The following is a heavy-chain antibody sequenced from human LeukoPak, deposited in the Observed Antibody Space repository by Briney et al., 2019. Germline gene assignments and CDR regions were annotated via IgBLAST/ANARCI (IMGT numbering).Heavy chain of an antibody. V-gene: IGHV4-39*01. J-gene: IGHJ4*02. CDR1: GGSISSSSYY. CDR2: IYYSAST. D-gene: IGHD2-15*01. Sequence: SETLSLTCTVSGGSISSSSYYWGWIRQPPGKGLEWIGRIYYSASTYYNPSLKSRVTISVDTSKNQFSLKLSSVPAADTAVYYCASSSAAYFDYWGQGTLVTVSS. CDR3: ASSSAAYFDY.